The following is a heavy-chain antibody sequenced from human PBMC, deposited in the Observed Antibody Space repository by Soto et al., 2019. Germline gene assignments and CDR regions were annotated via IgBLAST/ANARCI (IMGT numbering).Heavy chain of an antibody. CDR2: IIPILGIA. J-gene: IGHJ6*02. CDR3: ARDGAVRGVIILYYYGMDV. Sequence: QVQLVQSGAEVKKPGSSVKVSCKASGGTFSSYTISWVRQAPGQGLEWMGRIIPILGIANYAQKFQGRVTITADKSTSTAYMELSSLRSEDTAVYYCARDGAVRGVIILYYYGMDVWGQGTTVTVSS. V-gene: IGHV1-69*08. CDR1: GGTFSSYT. D-gene: IGHD3-10*01.